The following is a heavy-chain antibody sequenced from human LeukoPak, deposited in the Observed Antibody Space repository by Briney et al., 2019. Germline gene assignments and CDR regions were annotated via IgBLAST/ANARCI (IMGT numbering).Heavy chain of an antibody. CDR2: IHRDGTRT. J-gene: IGHJ4*02. V-gene: IGHV3-74*01. D-gene: IGHD1-26*01. CDR1: GFTFTDYW. CDR3: ARDRNTGRSYENLFVY. Sequence: GGSLRLSCAASGFTFTDYWMHWVRQVPGKGLVWVSRIHRDGTRTNYADSVRGRFTISRDNAENTLYLQMTSLRAEDTGVYYCARDRNTGRSYENLFVYWGQGTLVTVSS.